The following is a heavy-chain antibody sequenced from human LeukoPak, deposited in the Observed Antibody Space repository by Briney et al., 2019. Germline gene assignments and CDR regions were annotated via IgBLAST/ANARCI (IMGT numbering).Heavy chain of an antibody. Sequence: ASVKVSCKASGYTFTGYYMHWVRQAPGQGLEWMGWISPYNGNTNYAQKFQGRVTMTTDTSTSTAYMELRSLRSDDTAVYYCARGGVVPPEAKSWFDPWGQGTLVTVSS. CDR2: ISPYNGNT. D-gene: IGHD2-2*01. J-gene: IGHJ5*02. CDR1: GYTFTGYY. CDR3: ARGGVVPPEAKSWFDP. V-gene: IGHV1-18*04.